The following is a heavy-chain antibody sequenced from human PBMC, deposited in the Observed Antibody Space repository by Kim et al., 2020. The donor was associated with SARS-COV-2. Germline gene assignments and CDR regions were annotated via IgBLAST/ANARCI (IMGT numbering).Heavy chain of an antibody. CDR2: IESKADGGAT. V-gene: IGHV3-15*04. D-gene: IGHD2-15*01. CDR3: ATGGHYLWD. CDR1: GITVTNTW. J-gene: IGHJ4*02. Sequence: GGSLRLSCAVSGITVTNTWMSWVRQTPGKGVEWLGRIESKADGGATVVAAPVKDIFSISRDDSKLTLRLHLDRLRTEDTSVYACATGGHYLWDWCQVIL.